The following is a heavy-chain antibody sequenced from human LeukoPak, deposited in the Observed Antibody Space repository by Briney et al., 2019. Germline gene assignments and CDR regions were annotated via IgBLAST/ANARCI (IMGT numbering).Heavy chain of an antibody. Sequence: AASLRLSCAASGFTFSDYTFHWVRQAPGNGLEWVAVISYGGGNKHHADSVKGRFTVSRDKSKNTLYRQMTSLRAEDKAVYYCAGEINYSFYMDVWGKGTTVAVS. CDR3: AGEINYSFYMDV. CDR1: GFTFSDYT. CDR2: ISYGGGNK. V-gene: IGHV3-30*01. J-gene: IGHJ6*03.